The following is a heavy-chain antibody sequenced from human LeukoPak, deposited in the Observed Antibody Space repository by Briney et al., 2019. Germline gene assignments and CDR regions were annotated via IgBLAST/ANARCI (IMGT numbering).Heavy chain of an antibody. CDR2: IIPIFGTA. D-gene: IGHD3-3*01. J-gene: IGHJ5*02. CDR3: ARDEAIFGVVTRNWFDP. V-gene: IGHV1-69*01. CDR1: GGTFSSYA. Sequence: SVKVSCKASGGTFSSYAISWVRQAPGQGLEWMGGIIPIFGTANYAQKFQGRVTITADESPSTAYMELSSLRSEDTAVYYCARDEAIFGVVTRNWFDPWGQGTLVTVSS.